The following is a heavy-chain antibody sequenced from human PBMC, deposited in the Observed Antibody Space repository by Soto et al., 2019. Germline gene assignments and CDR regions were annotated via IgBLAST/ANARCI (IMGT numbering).Heavy chain of an antibody. V-gene: IGHV4-59*01. CDR1: GDSISRYY. D-gene: IGHD3-10*01. CDR2: IYDGGST. Sequence: QVQLQQSGPGLVRPSETLSLTCTVSGDSISRYYWSWTRQSPGKGLEWIGYIYDGGSTRYNPSLRSRVTISADTSENQFSLKLSSVTAADTAVYYCARAPTYSYGSGSPYYFYAMDVWGQGTTVTVSS. CDR3: ARAPTYSYGSGSPYYFYAMDV. J-gene: IGHJ6*02.